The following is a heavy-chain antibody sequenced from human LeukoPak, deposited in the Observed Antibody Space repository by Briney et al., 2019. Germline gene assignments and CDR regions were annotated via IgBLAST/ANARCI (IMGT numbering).Heavy chain of an antibody. Sequence: SETLSLTCTVSGGSITSYYWSWIRQPPGKGLEWIGYIYYGGSTNYNPSLKSRVTISVDTSKNQFSLKLSSVTAADTAVYYCARRRDGNYFDYWGQGTPVTVCS. CDR3: ARRRDGNYFDY. V-gene: IGHV4-59*08. CDR1: GGSITSYY. D-gene: IGHD5-24*01. J-gene: IGHJ4*02. CDR2: IYYGGST.